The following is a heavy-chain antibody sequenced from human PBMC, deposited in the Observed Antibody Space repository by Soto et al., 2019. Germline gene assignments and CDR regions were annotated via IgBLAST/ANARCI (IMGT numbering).Heavy chain of an antibody. J-gene: IGHJ4*02. CDR1: EFAFNTYA. CDR2: IWYAGRNK. Sequence: PGGSLRLSCVASEFAFNTYAIHWVRQAPGQGLEWVAVIWYAGRNKYYAESVKGRFTISRDNSENTVSLQMNSLRPDDTAIYHCARGGLQSCYFPPDFWGRGTLVTVAS. D-gene: IGHD4-4*01. V-gene: IGHV3-33*01. CDR3: ARGGLQSCYFPPDF.